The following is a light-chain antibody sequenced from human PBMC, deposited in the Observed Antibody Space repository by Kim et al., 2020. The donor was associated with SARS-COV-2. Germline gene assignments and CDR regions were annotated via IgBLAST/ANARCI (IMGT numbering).Light chain of an antibody. CDR2: DVS. J-gene: IGLJ3*02. Sequence: QSALTQPASVSGSPGQSITISCTGTSSDVGAYNYVSWYQQHPGKAPKVMIYDVSKRPSGVSDRFSASKSGNTASLIISGLQAEDEADYYCSSYTSSTTWVFGGGTQLTV. CDR1: SSDVGAYNY. V-gene: IGLV2-14*01. CDR3: SSYTSSTTWV.